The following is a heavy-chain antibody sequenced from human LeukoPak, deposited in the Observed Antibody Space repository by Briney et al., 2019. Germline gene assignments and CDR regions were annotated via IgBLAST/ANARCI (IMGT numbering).Heavy chain of an antibody. CDR1: GDSISTYY. D-gene: IGHD3-22*01. CDR2: IYRGGST. V-gene: IGHV3-53*04. Sequence: PSETLSLTCTVSGDSISTYYWSWVRQAPGKGLEWVSVIYRGGSTYYADSVKGRFTISRHNSKNTLYLQMNSLRAEDTAMYYCARESGLLGDYWGQGTLVTVSS. J-gene: IGHJ4*02. CDR3: ARESGLLGDY.